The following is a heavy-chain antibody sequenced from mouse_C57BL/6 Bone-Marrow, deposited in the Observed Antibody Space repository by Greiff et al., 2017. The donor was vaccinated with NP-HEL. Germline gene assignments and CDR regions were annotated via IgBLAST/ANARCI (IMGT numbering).Heavy chain of an antibody. CDR3: TRRIRQLRQSWFAY. D-gene: IGHD3-2*02. V-gene: IGHV1-5*01. CDR2: IYPGNSDT. Sequence: VQLQQSGTVLARPGASVKMSCKTSGYTFTSYWMHWVKQRPGQGLEWIGAIYPGNSDTSYNQKFKGKAKLTAVTSASTAYMELSSLTNEDSAVYYCTRRIRQLRQSWFAYWGQGTLVTVSA. CDR1: GYTFTSYW. J-gene: IGHJ3*01.